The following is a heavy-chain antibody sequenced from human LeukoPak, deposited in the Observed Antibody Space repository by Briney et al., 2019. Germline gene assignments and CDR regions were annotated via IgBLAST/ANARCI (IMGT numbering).Heavy chain of an antibody. V-gene: IGHV3-74*01. Sequence: GGALRLSCGAPGFTFSSYWMHWGRQAPGKGVGGVSRINSDGSSTSYADSVKGRFTISRDNAKNTLYLQMNSLRAEDTAVYYCARDPYDSSGYYYAWGQGTLVTVSS. CDR2: INSDGSST. D-gene: IGHD3-22*01. J-gene: IGHJ5*02. CDR1: GFTFSSYW. CDR3: ARDPYDSSGYYYA.